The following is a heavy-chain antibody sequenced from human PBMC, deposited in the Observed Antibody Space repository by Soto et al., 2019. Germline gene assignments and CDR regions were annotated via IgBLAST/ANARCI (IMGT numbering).Heavy chain of an antibody. Sequence: GGSLRLSCAASGFTFSSYAMSWVRQAPGKGLEWVSAISGSGGSSYYADSVKGRFTISRDNSKNTLYLQMNSLKTEDTAVYYCTTAHPRGPDYWGQGTLVTVSS. J-gene: IGHJ4*02. CDR1: GFTFSSYA. CDR3: TTAHPRGPDY. V-gene: IGHV3-23*01. D-gene: IGHD5-12*01. CDR2: ISGSGGSS.